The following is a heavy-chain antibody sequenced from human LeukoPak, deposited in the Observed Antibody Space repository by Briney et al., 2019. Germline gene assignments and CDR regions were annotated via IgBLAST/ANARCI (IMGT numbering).Heavy chain of an antibody. CDR1: GYTFTTYG. V-gene: IGHV1-18*01. CDR2: VSGNNGNT. D-gene: IGHD1-1*01. CDR3: ARDFSHNGTNWYDVFDV. J-gene: IGHJ3*01. Sequence: GASVKVSCKASGYTFTTYGISWVRQAPGQGLEWMGWVSGNNGNTNYAQKLQGRVTMTTDTSTNTAYMELRSLRSDDTAVYYCARDFSHNGTNWYDVFDVWGQGTMVTVSS.